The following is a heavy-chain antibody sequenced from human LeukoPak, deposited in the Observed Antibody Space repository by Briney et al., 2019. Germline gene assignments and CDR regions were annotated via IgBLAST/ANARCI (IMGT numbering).Heavy chain of an antibody. CDR2: ISRDGSST. D-gene: IGHD2-15*01. Sequence: GGSLTLPYAAAGFSFKNYWLYWVRLAPGKGLVWVSRISRDGSSTIYADSVKGRFTIFRDNARNTLYLQMSSLRAEDTAVYYCARQMEGGGHAFDCWGQGTLVPVSS. CDR3: ARQMEGGGHAFDC. V-gene: IGHV3-74*01. CDR1: GFSFKNYW. J-gene: IGHJ3*01.